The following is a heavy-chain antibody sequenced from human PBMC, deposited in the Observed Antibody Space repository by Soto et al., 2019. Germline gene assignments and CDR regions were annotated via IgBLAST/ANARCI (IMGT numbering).Heavy chain of an antibody. CDR3: AKDWNDANYDYGTDV. CDR1: GFAFSSVG. CDR2: ISHDGSKK. Sequence: QVQLVESGGGVVRPGRSLRLSCVASGFAFSSVGMHWVRQAPGKGLEWVAFISHDGSKKKFVDSVKGRFTISRDDSGNTLYLPMNSLRADDTAVYFCAKDWNDANYDYGTDVWGQGTTVTVSS. J-gene: IGHJ6*02. D-gene: IGHD1-1*01. V-gene: IGHV3-30*18.